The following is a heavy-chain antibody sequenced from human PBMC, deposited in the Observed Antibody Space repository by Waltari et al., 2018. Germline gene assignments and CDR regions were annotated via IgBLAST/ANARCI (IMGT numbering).Heavy chain of an antibody. D-gene: IGHD4-17*01. Sequence: EVQLVESGGGLVQPGGSLRLSCAASGFTFSSYAMSWVRQAPGKGLEWVSAISGSGGSTCYADSVKGRLTISRDNSKNTLYLQMNSLRAEDTAVYYCAKDPYGDYSLHWFDPWGQGTLVTVSS. CDR1: GFTFSSYA. CDR3: AKDPYGDYSLHWFDP. V-gene: IGHV3-23*04. CDR2: ISGSGGST. J-gene: IGHJ5*02.